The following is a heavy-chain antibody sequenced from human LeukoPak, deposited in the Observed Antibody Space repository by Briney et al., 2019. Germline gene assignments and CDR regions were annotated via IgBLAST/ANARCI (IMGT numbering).Heavy chain of an antibody. CDR1: GFTFNSYA. CDR2: ISGSGGST. V-gene: IGHV3-23*01. CDR3: AKDGPPAGASYGLIDY. J-gene: IGHJ4*02. Sequence: GGSLRLSCAASGFTFNSYAMYWVRQAPGKGLEWVSAISGSGGSTYYADSVKGRFTISRDNSKNTLYLQMNSLRAEDTAVYYCAKDGPPAGASYGLIDYWGQGTLVTVSS. D-gene: IGHD5-18*01.